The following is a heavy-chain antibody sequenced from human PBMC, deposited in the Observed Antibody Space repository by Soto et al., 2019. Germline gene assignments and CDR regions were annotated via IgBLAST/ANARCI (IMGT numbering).Heavy chain of an antibody. D-gene: IGHD1-1*01. CDR1: GFTFSTFG. CDR3: VTGNQNYFDY. V-gene: IGHV3-33*01. CDR2: IWNDGSKK. Sequence: QVLLVETGGGVVQPGRSLRLSCAASGFTFSTFGLHWVRQAPGKALEWVAVIWNDGSKKYYADSGKGRFTISRDNSNYTLFQQLNSLRVEDPAVYYCVTGNQNYFDYWGQGTLFTVSS. J-gene: IGHJ4*02.